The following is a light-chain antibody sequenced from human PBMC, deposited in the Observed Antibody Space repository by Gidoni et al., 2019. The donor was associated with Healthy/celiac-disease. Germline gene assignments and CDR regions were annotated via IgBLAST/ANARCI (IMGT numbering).Light chain of an antibody. CDR2: DAS. CDR1: QGISSD. V-gene: IGKV1-9*01. CDR3: QYLRGLRT. J-gene: IGKJ4*01. Sequence: DIQLTQSPSFLSASVGDRVTITCRASQGISSDLAWYQQKPGKAPKLLIYDASTLQSGVPSRFSGSGTGTEFTLTIISLQPEDFATYYCQYLRGLRTFAGGTRVELK.